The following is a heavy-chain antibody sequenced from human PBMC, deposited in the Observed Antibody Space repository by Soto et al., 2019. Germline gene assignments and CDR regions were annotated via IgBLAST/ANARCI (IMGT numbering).Heavy chain of an antibody. CDR3: AREISGSSGGAHPHYYYGLDV. D-gene: IGHD1-26*01. CDR1: GFTFSNYA. J-gene: IGHJ6*02. Sequence: GGSLRLSCAASGFTFSNYAMHWVRQAPGKGLEWVAVISYDGSNKYYADSVKGRFTISRDNSKNSLYLQMNSLRAEDTAVYYCAREISGSSGGAHPHYYYGLDVWGQGTTVTVSS. V-gene: IGHV3-30*14. CDR2: ISYDGSNK.